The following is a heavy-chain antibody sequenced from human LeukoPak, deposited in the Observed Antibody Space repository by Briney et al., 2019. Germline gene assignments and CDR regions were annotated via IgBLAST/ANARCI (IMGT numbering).Heavy chain of an antibody. CDR3: ARGAIVGGSLDY. J-gene: IGHJ4*02. V-gene: IGHV1-69*01. Sequence: SVKVSCKASGGTFSSYAISWVRQAPGQGLEWMGGIIPIFGTANYAQKFQGRVTITAVESMSTAYMELSSLRSEDTAVYYCARGAIVGGSLDYWGQGTLSPSPQ. CDR2: IIPIFGTA. CDR1: GGTFSSYA. D-gene: IGHD1-26*01.